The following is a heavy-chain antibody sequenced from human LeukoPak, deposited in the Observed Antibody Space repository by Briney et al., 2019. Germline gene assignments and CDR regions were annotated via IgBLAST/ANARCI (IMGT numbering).Heavy chain of an antibody. V-gene: IGHV1-69*13. CDR3: ARVLSFFGTKWLASYYFDY. CDR1: GGTFISYA. CDR2: IIPIFGTA. D-gene: IGHD6-19*01. J-gene: IGHJ4*02. Sequence: SVKVSCKASGGTFISYAISWVRQAPGQGLEWMGGIIPIFGTANYAQKFQGRVTITADESTSTAYMELSSLRSEDTAVYYCARVLSFFGTKWLASYYFDYWGQGTLVTVSS.